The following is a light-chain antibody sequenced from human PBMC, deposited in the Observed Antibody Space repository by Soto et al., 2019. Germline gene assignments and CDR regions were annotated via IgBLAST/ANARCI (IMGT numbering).Light chain of an antibody. J-gene: IGKJ4*01. V-gene: IGKV4-1*01. CDR2: WAS. Sequence: DIVMTQSPDSLAVSLGERATINCKSSQSVLYSSNNKNYLAWYQQKPGQPPKLLIYWASTRESGVPDRFSGSGSGTDFTLTISSLQAEDVAVYYCQQYYSTLFLTFGGGNKVEIK. CDR1: QSVLYSSNNKNY. CDR3: QQYYSTLFLT.